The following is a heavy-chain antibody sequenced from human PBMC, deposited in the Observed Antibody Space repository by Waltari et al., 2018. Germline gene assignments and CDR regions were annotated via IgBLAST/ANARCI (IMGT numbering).Heavy chain of an antibody. J-gene: IGHJ6*02. V-gene: IGHV3-9*01. D-gene: IGHD6-6*01. CDR2: ISWNSGSI. CDR1: GFTFDDYA. CDR3: AKGSSSSDGMDV. Sequence: EVQLVESGGGLVQPGRSLRLSCAASGFTFDDYAMHCVRQAPGKGLEWVSGISWNSGSIGYADSVKGRFTISRDNAKNSLYLQMNSLRAEDTALYYCAKGSSSSDGMDVWGQGTTVTVSS.